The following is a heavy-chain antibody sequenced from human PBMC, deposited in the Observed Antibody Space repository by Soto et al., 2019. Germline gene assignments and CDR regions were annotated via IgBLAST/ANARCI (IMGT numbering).Heavy chain of an antibody. Sequence: GGSLRLSCAASGFTFDGYAMHWVRQAPGKGLEWVSAISGSGSSTYYADSVKGRFTMSRDNSKNTLCLQMNSLRAEDTAVYYCATRGSYLDYWGQGTLVTVS. V-gene: IGHV3-23*01. CDR2: ISGSGSST. CDR3: ATRGSYLDY. J-gene: IGHJ4*02. CDR1: GFTFDGYA. D-gene: IGHD3-16*02.